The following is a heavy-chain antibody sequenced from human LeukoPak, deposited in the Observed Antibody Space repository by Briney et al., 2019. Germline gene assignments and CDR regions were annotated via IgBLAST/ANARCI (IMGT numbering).Heavy chain of an antibody. J-gene: IGHJ3*02. V-gene: IGHV4-30-2*06. CDR1: GGSISSGDYY. CDR2: IYHSGST. Sequence: SETLSLTCTVSGGSISSGDYYWSWIRQSPGKGLEWIGYIYHSGSTYYNPSLKSRVTISVDRSKNQFSLKLSSVTAADTAVYYCARVGPEDAFDIWGQGTMVTVSS. CDR3: ARVGPEDAFDI.